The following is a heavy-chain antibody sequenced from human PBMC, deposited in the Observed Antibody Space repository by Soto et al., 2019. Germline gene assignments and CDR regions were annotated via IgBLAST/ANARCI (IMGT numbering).Heavy chain of an antibody. CDR3: AKEHRYSSSWSEFDY. CDR2: ISGSGVST. D-gene: IGHD6-13*01. V-gene: IGHV3-23*01. CDR1: GFTFSSYA. Sequence: EVQLLGSGGGLVQPGGSLRLSCAASGFTFSSYAMSWVRQAPGKGLEWVSAISGSGVSTYYADSVKGRFTISRDNSKNTLYLRMNSLRAEDTAVYYCAKEHRYSSSWSEFDYWGQGTLVTVSS. J-gene: IGHJ4*02.